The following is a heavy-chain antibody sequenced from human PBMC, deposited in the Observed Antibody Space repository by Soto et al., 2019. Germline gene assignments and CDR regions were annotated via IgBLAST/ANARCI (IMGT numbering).Heavy chain of an antibody. CDR2: INSDGSDT. CDR1: GFSFSSHW. CDR3: RSSGGHSAINAVDF. V-gene: IGHV3-74*03. D-gene: IGHD3-16*01. Sequence: DVQLVESGGGSAQPGGSLTLSCEASGFSFSSHWMHWVHPAPGRGLMWVSRINSDGSDTMYADSVKGRFTISRDNAKNTASLQMNGLRAEDTGLYYCRSSGGHSAINAVDFWRQGERVTVSS. J-gene: IGHJ3*01.